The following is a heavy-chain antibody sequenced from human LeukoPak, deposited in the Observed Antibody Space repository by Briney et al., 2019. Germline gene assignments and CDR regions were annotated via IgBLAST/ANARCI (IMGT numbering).Heavy chain of an antibody. V-gene: IGHV1-18*01. J-gene: IGHJ4*02. Sequence: GASVKVSCKASGYTFTSYGISWVRQAPGRGLEWMGWISAYNGNTNYAQKLQGRVTMTTDTSTSTAYMELRSLRSDDTAVYYCARVGLGYSSSSYHDYWGQGTLVTVSS. CDR3: ARVGLGYSSSSYHDY. D-gene: IGHD6-6*01. CDR1: GYTFTSYG. CDR2: ISAYNGNT.